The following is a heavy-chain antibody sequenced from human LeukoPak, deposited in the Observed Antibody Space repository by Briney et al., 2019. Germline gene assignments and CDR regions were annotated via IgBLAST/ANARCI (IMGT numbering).Heavy chain of an antibody. J-gene: IGHJ6*02. D-gene: IGHD3-10*01. CDR2: INSDGSRT. Sequence: PGGSLRLSCAASGFTFSNFWMHWVRQAPGKGLVWVSRINSDGSRTSNADSVKGRFTISRDNAKNTLYLQMNSLRAEDTAVYYCARGRLWVGVDHYYYYGVDVWGQGTTVTVSS. CDR1: GFTFSNFW. V-gene: IGHV3-74*01. CDR3: ARGRLWVGVDHYYYYGVDV.